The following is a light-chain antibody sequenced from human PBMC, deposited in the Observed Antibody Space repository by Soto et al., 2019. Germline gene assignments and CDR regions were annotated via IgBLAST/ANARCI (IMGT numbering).Light chain of an antibody. J-gene: IGKJ5*01. CDR3: LLDYAYFWA. CDR1: QGIRSA. Sequence: AIPVTQSPSSLSASFGDRVTITCRTSQGIRSALGWYQQKPGKVPKLLIYAASTLQSGVPSRFSGSGSGRDFTLTISSLQPEDFATYYCLLDYAYFWAFGQGTRLEI. CDR2: AAS. V-gene: IGKV1-6*02.